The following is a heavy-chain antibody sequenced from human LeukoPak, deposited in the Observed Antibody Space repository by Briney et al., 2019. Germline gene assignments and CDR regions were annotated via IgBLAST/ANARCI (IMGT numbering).Heavy chain of an antibody. CDR2: ISSRSTNI. D-gene: IGHD1-14*01. V-gene: IGHV3-48*04. Sequence: QSGGSLRLSCEASGFTFSIYNISWVRQAPGKGLEWVSYISSRSTNIKYADSVKGRFTISRDNAKNSLYLQMNSLRAEDTAVYYCAREQTADFDYWGQGTLVTVSS. J-gene: IGHJ4*02. CDR1: GFTFSIYN. CDR3: AREQTADFDY.